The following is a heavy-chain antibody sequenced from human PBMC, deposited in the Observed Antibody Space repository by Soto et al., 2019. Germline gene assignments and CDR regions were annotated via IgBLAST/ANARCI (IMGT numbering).Heavy chain of an antibody. V-gene: IGHV4-34*01. J-gene: IGHJ6*02. CDR2: INHSGST. Sequence: PSETLSLPCSVYGWSFSGYYWSWIRQPPGKGLEWIGEINHSGSTNYNPSLKSRVTISVDTSKNQFSLKLSSVTAADTAVYYCARGHYYYYGMDVWGQGTTVTVSS. CDR3: ARGHYYYYGMDV. CDR1: GWSFSGYY.